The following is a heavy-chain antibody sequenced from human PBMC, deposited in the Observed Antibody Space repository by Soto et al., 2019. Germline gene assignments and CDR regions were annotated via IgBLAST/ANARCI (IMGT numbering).Heavy chain of an antibody. CDR2: IYWNDNN. CDR3: AHGSGWLSDY. J-gene: IGHJ4*02. Sequence: QITLKESGPTLVKPTQTLTLTCTFSGFSLSSPAVGVNWIRQPPGKALEWLALIYWNDNNQYSPSLRSRLTITEDTSKNQVVFTMTNVDPADTATYYCAHGSGWLSDYWGQGTLVTVSS. D-gene: IGHD6-19*01. V-gene: IGHV2-5*01. CDR1: GFSLSSPAVG.